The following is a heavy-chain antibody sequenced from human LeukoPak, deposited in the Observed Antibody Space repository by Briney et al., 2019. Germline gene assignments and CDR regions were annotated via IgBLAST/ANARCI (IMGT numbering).Heavy chain of an antibody. CDR3: VKGACSSGCSGNH. CDR1: GIAFSDSA. J-gene: IGHJ5*02. V-gene: IGHV3-23*01. Sequence: GGSLRLSCAASGIAFSDSAMYWVRQAPGRGLECVSVITDSYNAHYGDSVKGRFTVSRDNSRKTLFLQMNSLRVDDTALYYCVKGACSSGCSGNHWGQGTRVIVSS. D-gene: IGHD6-19*01. CDR2: ITDSYNA.